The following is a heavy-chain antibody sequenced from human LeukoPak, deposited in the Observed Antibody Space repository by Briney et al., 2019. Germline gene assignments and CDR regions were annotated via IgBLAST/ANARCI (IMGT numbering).Heavy chain of an antibody. D-gene: IGHD3-3*01. Sequence: GASVKVSCKASGYTFTGYYIHWVRQAPGQGLEWMGRINPNSGGANYAQKFQGRVTMTRDTSITTVYMELSSLRSADTSVYYCARDELWNGYYSVNYNHHGVDVWGQGTTVTVSS. CDR3: ARDELWNGYYSVNYNHHGVDV. J-gene: IGHJ6*02. CDR2: INPNSGGA. V-gene: IGHV1-2*06. CDR1: GYTFTGYY.